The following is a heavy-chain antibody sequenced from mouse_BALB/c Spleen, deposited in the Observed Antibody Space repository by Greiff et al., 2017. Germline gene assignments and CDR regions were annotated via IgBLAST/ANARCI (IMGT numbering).Heavy chain of an antibody. CDR3: ARDCDYGDYYAMDY. Sequence: DVHLVESGGGLVKPGGSLKLSCAASGFTFSSYAMSWVRQSPEKRLEWVAEISSGGSYTYYPDTVTGRFTISRDNAKNTLYLEMSSLRSEDTAMYYCARDCDYGDYYAMDYWGQGTSVTVSS. CDR1: GFTFSSYA. CDR2: ISSGGSYT. D-gene: IGHD2-4*01. V-gene: IGHV5-9-4*01. J-gene: IGHJ4*01.